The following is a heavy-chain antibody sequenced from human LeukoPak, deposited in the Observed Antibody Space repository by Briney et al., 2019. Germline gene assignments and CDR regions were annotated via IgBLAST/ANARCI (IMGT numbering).Heavy chain of an antibody. D-gene: IGHD3-10*01. J-gene: IGHJ5*02. V-gene: IGHV4-4*02. CDR3: ARDGVGSGSYYQGDNWFDP. CDR2: IYHSGST. Sequence: PSETLSLTCAVSGGSISSSNWWSWVRQPPGKGLEWIGEIYHSGSTNYNPSLKSRVTISVDKSKNQFSLKLSSVTAADTAVYYCARDGVGSGSYYQGDNWFDPWGQGTLVTVSS. CDR1: GGSISSSNW.